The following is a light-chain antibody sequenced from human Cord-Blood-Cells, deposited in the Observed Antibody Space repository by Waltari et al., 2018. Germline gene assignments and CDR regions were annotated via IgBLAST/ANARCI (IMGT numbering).Light chain of an antibody. Sequence: DIQMTQSPSTLSASVGDRVTITCRASQSISSWLAWYQQKPGKAPKLLIYDAASLESGVPSRFSGSGSGTEFTLTISSLQPDDCATYYGQQYNSYSTFGQGTRLEIK. V-gene: IGKV1-5*01. CDR1: QSISSW. CDR3: QQYNSYST. J-gene: IGKJ5*01. CDR2: DAA.